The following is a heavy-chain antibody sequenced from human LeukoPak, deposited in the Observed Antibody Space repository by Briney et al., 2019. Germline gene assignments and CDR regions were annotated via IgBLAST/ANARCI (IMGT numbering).Heavy chain of an antibody. Sequence: ASETLSLTCAVYGGSFSGYYWSWIRQPPGKGLEWIGEINHSGSTNYNPSLKSRVTISVDTSKNQFSLKLSSVTAADTAVYYCASTGYGGYSFFDYWGQGTLVTVSS. V-gene: IGHV4-34*01. CDR1: GGSFSGYY. D-gene: IGHD5-12*01. CDR2: INHSGST. CDR3: ASTGYGGYSFFDY. J-gene: IGHJ4*02.